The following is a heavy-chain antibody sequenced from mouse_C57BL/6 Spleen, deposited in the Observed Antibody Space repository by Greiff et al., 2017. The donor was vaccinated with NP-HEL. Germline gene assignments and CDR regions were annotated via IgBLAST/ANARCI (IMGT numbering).Heavy chain of an antibody. CDR3: AREGETGSN. CDR2: IYPRSGNT. J-gene: IGHJ2*01. CDR1: GYTFTSYG. V-gene: IGHV1-81*01. D-gene: IGHD4-1*01. Sequence: LVESGAELARPGASVKLSCKASGYTFTSYGISWVKQRTGQGLEWIGEIYPRSGNTYYNEKFKGKATLTADKSSSTAYMELRSLTSEDSAVYFCAREGETGSNWGQGTTLTVSS.